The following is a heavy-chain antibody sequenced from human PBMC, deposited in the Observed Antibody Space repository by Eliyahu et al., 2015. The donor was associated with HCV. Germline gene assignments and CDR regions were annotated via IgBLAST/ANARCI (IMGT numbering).Heavy chain of an antibody. J-gene: IGHJ4*02. CDR3: ARHFPRRSYTQVDY. Sequence: QLQLQESGPGLVKPSETLSLXCTVSGDXIRXSSYLWAWIRXPPGKGLEWIGSIYYSGSTYYNPSLKSRVTMSVDTPKNQFSLKLSSVTAADTAVYYCARHFPRRSYTQVDYWGQGTLVTVSS. V-gene: IGHV4-39*01. CDR1: GDXIRXSSYL. CDR2: IYYSGST. D-gene: IGHD4-11*01.